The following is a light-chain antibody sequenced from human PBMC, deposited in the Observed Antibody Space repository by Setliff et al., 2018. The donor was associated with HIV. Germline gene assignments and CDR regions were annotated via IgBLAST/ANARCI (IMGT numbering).Light chain of an antibody. CDR3: SSYTSSNNFYV. CDR1: SSDVGGYNY. CDR2: DVS. Sequence: QSVLTQPASVSGSPGQSITISCTGTSSDVGGYNYVSWYQHHPGKAPKLMIYDVSNRPSGVANRFSGSKSGNTASLTISGLQAEDEADYYCSSYTSSNNFYVFGTGTKGTVL. V-gene: IGLV2-14*01. J-gene: IGLJ1*01.